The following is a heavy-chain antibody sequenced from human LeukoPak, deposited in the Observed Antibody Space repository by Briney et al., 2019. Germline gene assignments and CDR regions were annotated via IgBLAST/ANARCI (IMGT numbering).Heavy chain of an antibody. J-gene: IGHJ6*03. D-gene: IGHD6-19*01. CDR2: INPNSGGT. Sequence: RASVKVSCKASGYTFTSYTIHWVRQAPGQRLEWMGWINPNSGGTNYAQKFQGRVTMTRDTTISTAYMELSRLRSDDTAVYYCARDLGVAGNYYYYYMDVWGKGTTVTVSS. CDR1: GYTFTSYT. V-gene: IGHV1-2*02. CDR3: ARDLGVAGNYYYYYMDV.